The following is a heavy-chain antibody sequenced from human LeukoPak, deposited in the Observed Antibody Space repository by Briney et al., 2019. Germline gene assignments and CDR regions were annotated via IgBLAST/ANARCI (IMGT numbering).Heavy chain of an antibody. CDR3: ARDSGLLPIVTYYFDS. CDR1: GFTFSNYA. Sequence: PGGSLRLSCAASGFTFSNYAMHWVRQAPGKGLEWVSSISSSSSYMYYADSMRGRFTISRDSAQNSLYPQMNGLKAEDTAVYYCARDSGLLPIVTYYFDSWGQGTLVTVSS. CDR2: ISSSSSYM. V-gene: IGHV3-21*01. J-gene: IGHJ4*02. D-gene: IGHD3-22*01.